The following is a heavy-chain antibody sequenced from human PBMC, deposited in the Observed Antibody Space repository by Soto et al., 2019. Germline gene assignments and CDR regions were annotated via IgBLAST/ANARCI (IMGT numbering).Heavy chain of an antibody. CDR1: GFTFSSYG. Sequence: PGGSLRLSCAASGFTFSSYGMHWVRQAPGKGLEWVAVISYDGSNKYYADSVKGRFTISRDNSKNTLYLQMNSLRAEDTAVYYCAKDHQGPVYWGQGTLVTVSS. J-gene: IGHJ4*02. V-gene: IGHV3-30*18. CDR2: ISYDGSNK. CDR3: AKDHQGPVY.